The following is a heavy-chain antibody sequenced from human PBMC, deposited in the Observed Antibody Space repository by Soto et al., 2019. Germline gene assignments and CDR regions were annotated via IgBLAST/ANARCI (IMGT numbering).Heavy chain of an antibody. CDR3: ARVRSSSSWSDY. CDR1: GFTVSSNY. J-gene: IGHJ4*02. Sequence: GGSLRLSCAASGFTVSSNYMSWVRQAPGKGLEWVSVIYSGGSTYYADSVKGRFTISRDNSKNTLYLQMNSLRAEDTAVYYCARVRSSSSWSDYWGQGTLVTVSS. CDR2: IYSGGST. D-gene: IGHD6-13*01. V-gene: IGHV3-53*01.